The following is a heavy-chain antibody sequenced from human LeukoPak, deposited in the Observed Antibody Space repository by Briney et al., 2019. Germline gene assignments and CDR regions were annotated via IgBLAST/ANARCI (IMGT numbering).Heavy chain of an antibody. CDR1: GGSISSSSYY. CDR3: ARAGRWLQHLDY. D-gene: IGHD5-24*01. CDR2: IYYSGST. J-gene: IGHJ4*02. V-gene: IGHV4-39*07. Sequence: SETLSLTCTVSGGSISSSSYYWGWIRQPPGKGLEWIGSIYYSGSTYYNPSLKSRVTISVDTSKNQFSLKLSSVTAADTAVYYCARAGRWLQHLDYWGQGTLVTVSS.